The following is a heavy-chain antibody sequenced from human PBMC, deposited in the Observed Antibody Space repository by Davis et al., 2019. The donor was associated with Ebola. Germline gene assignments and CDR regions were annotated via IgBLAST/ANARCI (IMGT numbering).Heavy chain of an antibody. CDR3: ARDGSRNYYGMDV. CDR2: IYYSGST. D-gene: IGHD5-12*01. CDR1: GGSISSYY. Sequence: PSETLSLTCTVSGGSISSYYWSWIRQPPGKGLEWIGYIYYSGSTNYNPSLKSRVTISVDTSKNQFSLKLSSVTAADTAVYYCARDGSRNYYGMDVWGQGTTVTVSS. J-gene: IGHJ6*02. V-gene: IGHV4-59*12.